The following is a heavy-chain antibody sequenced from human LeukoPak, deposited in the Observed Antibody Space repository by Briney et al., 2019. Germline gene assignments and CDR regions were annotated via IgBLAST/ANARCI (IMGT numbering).Heavy chain of an antibody. CDR3: ARGSPTAGV. V-gene: IGHV4-59*01. J-gene: IGHJ6*02. CDR2: VHYSGIT. CDR1: GGSISSYY. Sequence: SETLSLTCAVSGGSISSYYWSWIRQPPGKRLEWIGNVHYSGITDYNPSLKSRITISLDTSKNQFSLKLSSVTAADSAVYYCARGSPTAGVWGQGTTVTVSS. D-gene: IGHD1-26*01.